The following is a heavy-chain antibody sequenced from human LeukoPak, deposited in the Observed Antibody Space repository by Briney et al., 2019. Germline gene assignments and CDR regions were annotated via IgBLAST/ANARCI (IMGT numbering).Heavy chain of an antibody. CDR3: AKDIELGFSGSYPGAFDI. J-gene: IGHJ3*02. CDR2: ISWNSGSI. D-gene: IGHD1-26*01. V-gene: IGHV3-9*01. Sequence: PGRSLRLSCAASGFTFDDYAMHWVRQAPGKGLEWVSGISWNSGSIGYADSVKGRFTISRDNAKNSLYLQMNSLRAEDTALYYCAKDIELGFSGSYPGAFDIWGQGTMVTVSS. CDR1: GFTFDDYA.